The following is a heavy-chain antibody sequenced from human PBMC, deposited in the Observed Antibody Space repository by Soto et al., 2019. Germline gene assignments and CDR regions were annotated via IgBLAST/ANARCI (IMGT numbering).Heavy chain of an antibody. CDR2: ISYDGSNK. CDR1: GFTFSSYG. CDR3: AKGTPHDY. Sequence: QVQLVESGGGVVQPGRSLRLSCAASGFTFSSYGMHWVRQAPGKGLEWVAVISYDGSNKYYADSVKGRFTISRDNSKNTLYLQMNSRRAEDTDVYYCAKGTPHDYWGQGPLVTVSS. V-gene: IGHV3-30*18. D-gene: IGHD2-15*01. J-gene: IGHJ4*02.